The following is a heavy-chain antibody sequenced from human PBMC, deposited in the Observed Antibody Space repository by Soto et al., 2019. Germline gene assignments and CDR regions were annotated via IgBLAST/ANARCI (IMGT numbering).Heavy chain of an antibody. CDR3: ARGRGYDFWSGYPRANWFDP. CDR2: INHSGST. J-gene: IGHJ5*02. CDR1: AGSFSGYY. Sequence: ASETLSLTCAVYAGSFSGYYWSWIRQPPGKGLEWIGEINHSGSTNYNPSLKSRVTISVDTSKNQFSLKLSSVTAADTAVYYCARGRGYDFWSGYPRANWFDPWGQGTLVTVSS. D-gene: IGHD3-3*01. V-gene: IGHV4-34*01.